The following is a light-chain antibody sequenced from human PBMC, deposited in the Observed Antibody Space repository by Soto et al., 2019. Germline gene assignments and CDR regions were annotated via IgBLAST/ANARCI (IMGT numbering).Light chain of an antibody. CDR2: GAS. V-gene: IGKV3-15*01. CDR1: QSVSSN. Sequence: EIVMSQSPATLSVSPGERATLSCRASQSVSSNLAWYQQKPCQAPRLLIYGASTRAAGIPATFSGSGSGTEFTLTISSLQSEDFGLYYCQHYHNFPRTFGQGTKLEIK. J-gene: IGKJ2*01. CDR3: QHYHNFPRT.